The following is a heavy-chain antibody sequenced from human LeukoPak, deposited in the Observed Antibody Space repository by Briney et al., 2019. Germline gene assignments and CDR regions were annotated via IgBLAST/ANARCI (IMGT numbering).Heavy chain of an antibody. D-gene: IGHD1-26*01. CDR3: ARARYREINYAYAGGFYYMDV. V-gene: IGHV4-61*02. CDR1: GNSISSGDNY. CDR2: IYTSGST. Sequence: PSETLSLTCTVSGNSISSGDNYWSWIRQPAGKGLEWIGRIYTSGSTNSHPSLKSRVTISVDMSKPQFYLELSSVTAADTAVYYCARARYREINYAYAGGFYYMDVWGKGTTVTVSS. J-gene: IGHJ6*03.